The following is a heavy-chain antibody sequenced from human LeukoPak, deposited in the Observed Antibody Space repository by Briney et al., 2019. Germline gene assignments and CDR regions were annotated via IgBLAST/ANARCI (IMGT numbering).Heavy chain of an antibody. Sequence: GGSLRLSCAASGFTFSSYSMNWVRQAPGKGLEWVSSISSSSSYIYYADSVKGRFTISRDNAKNSLYLQMNSLRVEDMAVYYCARDRFGGSFDYWGQGTLVTVSS. CDR3: ARDRFGGSFDY. D-gene: IGHD1-26*01. CDR1: GFTFSSYS. CDR2: ISSSSSYI. J-gene: IGHJ4*02. V-gene: IGHV3-21*01.